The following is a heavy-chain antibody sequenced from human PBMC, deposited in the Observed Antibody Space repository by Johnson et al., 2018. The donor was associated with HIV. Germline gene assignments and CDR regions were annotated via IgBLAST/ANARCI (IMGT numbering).Heavy chain of an antibody. J-gene: IGHJ3*02. D-gene: IGHD4-23*01. CDR1: RFTFSNYV. CDR3: ARKTPAHAFDI. Sequence: QVQLVESGGGVVQPGRSLRLSCEASRFTFSNYVMHWVRQAPGQGLEWVAVIPDDGRHKYYAYSVKGRITLSRDDSKNTLYQQMNSRRAEDTTVYYCARKTPAHAFDIWGQGTMVTFSS. CDR2: IPDDGRHK. V-gene: IGHV3-30*04.